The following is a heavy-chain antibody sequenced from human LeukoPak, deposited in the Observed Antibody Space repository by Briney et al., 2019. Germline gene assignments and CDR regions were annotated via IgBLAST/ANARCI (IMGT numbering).Heavy chain of an antibody. CDR2: IYYSGST. D-gene: IGHD3-16*01. CDR1: GGSISSYY. Sequence: PSETLSLTCTVPGGSISSYYWSWIRQPPGKGLEWIGYIYYSGSTNYNPSLKSRVTISVDTSKNQFSLKLSSVTAADTAVYYCAGGLPSYFDYWGQGTLVTASS. CDR3: AGGLPSYFDY. J-gene: IGHJ4*02. V-gene: IGHV4-59*01.